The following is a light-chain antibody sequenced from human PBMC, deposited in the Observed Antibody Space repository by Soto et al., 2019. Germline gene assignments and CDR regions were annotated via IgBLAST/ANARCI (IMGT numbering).Light chain of an antibody. CDR3: QSRDSSLSSSRV. CDR2: HNN. Sequence: QSVLTQPPSVSGAPGQRVTISCTGSSSNIGADFDVHWYQHLPGTAPKLLISHNNNRPSGVPDRFSGSKSGTSASLAITGLQADDEAVYYCQSRDSSLSSSRVFGGGTKLTVL. CDR1: SSNIGADFD. V-gene: IGLV1-40*01. J-gene: IGLJ3*02.